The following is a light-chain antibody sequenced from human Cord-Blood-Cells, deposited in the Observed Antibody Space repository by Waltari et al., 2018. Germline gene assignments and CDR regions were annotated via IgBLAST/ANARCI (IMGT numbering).Light chain of an antibody. Sequence: DIVMTQSPDSLAVSMGARATINCKSSQSVLYSSNNKNYLAWYQQKPGQPPKLLIYWASTLESGVPDRFSGSGSGTDFTLTISSLQAEDVAVYYCQQYYSTPYTFGQGTKLEIK. V-gene: IGKV4-1*01. CDR2: WAS. CDR3: QQYYSTPYT. CDR1: QSVLYSSNNKNY. J-gene: IGKJ2*01.